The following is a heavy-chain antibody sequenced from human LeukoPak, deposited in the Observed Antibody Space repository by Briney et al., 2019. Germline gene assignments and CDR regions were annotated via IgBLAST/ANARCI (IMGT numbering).Heavy chain of an antibody. Sequence: SETLSLTCAVYGGSFSGYYWSWIRQPPGKGLEWIGEINHSGSTNYNPSLKSRVTISVDTSKNQFSLKLSSVTAADTAVYYCAIMYDWSGAWGDPWGQGSLVTVAS. J-gene: IGHJ5*02. CDR2: INHSGST. CDR3: AIMYDWSGAWGDP. CDR1: GGSFSGYY. V-gene: IGHV4-34*01. D-gene: IGHD1-1*01.